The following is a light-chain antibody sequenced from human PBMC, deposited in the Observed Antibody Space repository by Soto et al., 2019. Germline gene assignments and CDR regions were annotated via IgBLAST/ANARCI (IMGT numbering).Light chain of an antibody. J-gene: IGKJ5*01. Sequence: DIHMTQSPSSVSASVGDRVTITCRASLGISTWLAWYQQKPGRAPKLLIYDASNLEAGVPSRFRGSGSGTDFTFTISRLQPEDIATYYCQQYENLPTCGQGTRLEIK. CDR2: DAS. V-gene: IGKV1-33*01. CDR3: QQYENLPT. CDR1: LGISTW.